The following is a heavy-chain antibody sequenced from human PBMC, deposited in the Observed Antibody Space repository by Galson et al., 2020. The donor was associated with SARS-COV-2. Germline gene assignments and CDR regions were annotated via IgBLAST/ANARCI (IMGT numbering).Heavy chain of an antibody. V-gene: IGHV7-4-1*02. CDR1: GYTFTSYA. CDR3: ARRYCSGGSCYSSWYFDL. CDR2: INTNTGNP. Sequence: ASVKVSCKASGYTFTSYAMNWVRQAPGQGLEWMGWINTNTGNPTYAQGFTGRFVFSLDTSVSTAYLQISSLKAEDTAVYYCARRYCSGGSCYSSWYFDLWGRGTLVTVSS. J-gene: IGHJ2*01. D-gene: IGHD2-15*01.